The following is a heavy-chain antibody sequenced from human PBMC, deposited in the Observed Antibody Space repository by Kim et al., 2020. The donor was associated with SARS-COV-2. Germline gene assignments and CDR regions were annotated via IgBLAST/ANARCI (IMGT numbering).Heavy chain of an antibody. CDR2: IYYSGST. J-gene: IGHJ4*02. D-gene: IGHD5-12*01. Sequence: SETLSLTCTVSGGSISSSSYYWGWIRQPPGKGLEWIGSIYYSGSTYYNPSLKSRVTISVDTSKNQFSLKLSSVTAADTAVYYYASLRRWLRGIDYWGQGTLVTVSS. CDR3: ASLRRWLRGIDY. V-gene: IGHV4-39*07. CDR1: GGSISSSSYY.